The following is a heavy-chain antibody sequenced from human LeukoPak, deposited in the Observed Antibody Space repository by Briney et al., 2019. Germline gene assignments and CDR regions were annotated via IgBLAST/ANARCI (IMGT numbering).Heavy chain of an antibody. D-gene: IGHD5/OR15-5a*01. CDR1: GSSISPYY. V-gene: IGHV4-4*07. CDR3: AREGSTPTSYFDY. CDR2: IYTSGST. J-gene: IGHJ4*02. Sequence: PSETLSLTCTVSGSSISPYYWSWIRQPAGKGLEWIGRIYTSGSTNYTPTLKSRVTIAVDTSTIQFSLKLSSVTAADTAVYSCAREGSTPTSYFDYWGQGTLVTVSS.